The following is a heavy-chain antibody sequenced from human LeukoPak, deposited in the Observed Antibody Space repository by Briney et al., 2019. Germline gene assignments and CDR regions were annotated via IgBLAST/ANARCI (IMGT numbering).Heavy chain of an antibody. J-gene: IGHJ4*02. V-gene: IGHV3-48*04. CDR3: ARDPGGSRTFDY. Sequence: GGSLRLSCAASGFTFSSYSMNWVRQAPGKGLEWVSYISSSSTIYYADSVKGRFTISRDNAKNSLYLQMNSLRAEDTAVYYCARDPGGSRTFDYWGQGTLVAVSS. CDR2: ISSSSTI. D-gene: IGHD1-26*01. CDR1: GFTFSSYS.